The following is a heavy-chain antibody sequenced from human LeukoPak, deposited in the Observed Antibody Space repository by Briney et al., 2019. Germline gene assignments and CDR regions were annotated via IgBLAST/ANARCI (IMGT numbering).Heavy chain of an antibody. Sequence: PSETLSLTCTVSGGSISSSSYYWGWIRQPPGKGLEWIGSIYYSGSTSYNPSLKSRVNISVDTSKNQFSLKLSSVTAADTAVYYCAKTTFTYYYDSSGYYFDYWGQGTLVTVSS. J-gene: IGHJ4*02. CDR2: IYYSGST. D-gene: IGHD3-22*01. CDR1: GGSISSSSYY. V-gene: IGHV4-39*01. CDR3: AKTTFTYYYDSSGYYFDY.